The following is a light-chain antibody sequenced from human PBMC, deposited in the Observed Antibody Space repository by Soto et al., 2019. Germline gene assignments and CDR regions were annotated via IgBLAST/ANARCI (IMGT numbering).Light chain of an antibody. Sequence: QSALTQPPSASGPPGQSVTISCTGTSRDVGSYNYVSWYQQHPGTAPKLMIYEVSKRPSGVPDRFSGSKSGNTASLTVSGLQAEDEADYYCSSYAGSNNLVFGGGTKLTVL. V-gene: IGLV2-8*01. CDR3: SSYAGSNNLV. J-gene: IGLJ2*01. CDR2: EVS. CDR1: SRDVGSYNY.